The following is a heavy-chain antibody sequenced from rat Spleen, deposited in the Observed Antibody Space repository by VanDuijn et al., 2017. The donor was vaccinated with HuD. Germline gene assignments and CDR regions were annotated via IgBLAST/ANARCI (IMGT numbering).Heavy chain of an antibody. V-gene: IGHV2-30*01. Sequence: QVQLKESGPGLVQPSQTLSLTCTVSGFSLTSYNVHWVRQPTGKGLDWMGIIWPGGSTDYNSALKSRLSISRDTSKNQVFLKMNSLQTEDTAIYHCTRAPGKGYVMDAWGQGASVTVSS. D-gene: IGHD5-1*01. CDR1: GFSLTSYN. J-gene: IGHJ4*01. CDR2: IWPGGST. CDR3: TRAPGKGYVMDA.